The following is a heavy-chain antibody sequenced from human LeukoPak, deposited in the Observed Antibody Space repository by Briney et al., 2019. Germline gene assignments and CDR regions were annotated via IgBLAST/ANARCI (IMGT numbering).Heavy chain of an antibody. Sequence: GGSLRLSCAASGFTFSSYEMNWVRQAPGKGLDWVSYISTSGSTIYYADSVKGRFTISRDNAQNSLFLQMNSLSAEDTAVYYCARGAHDLLTTYYHFDSWGQGALVTVSS. CDR2: ISTSGSTI. D-gene: IGHD3-9*01. J-gene: IGHJ4*02. CDR1: GFTFSSYE. CDR3: ARGAHDLLTTYYHFDS. V-gene: IGHV3-48*03.